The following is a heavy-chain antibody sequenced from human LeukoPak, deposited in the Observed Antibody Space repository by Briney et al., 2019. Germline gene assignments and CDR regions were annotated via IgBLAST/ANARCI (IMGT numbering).Heavy chain of an antibody. Sequence: ASVKVSCKASGYTFTSYAMHWVRQAPGQRLEWMGWINAGNGNTKYSQKFQGRVTITTDESTSTAYMELSSLRSEDTAVYYCARDPHSSAGAEYFQHWGQGTLVTVSS. D-gene: IGHD3-22*01. J-gene: IGHJ1*01. CDR2: INAGNGNT. CDR1: GYTFTSYA. CDR3: ARDPHSSAGAEYFQH. V-gene: IGHV1-3*01.